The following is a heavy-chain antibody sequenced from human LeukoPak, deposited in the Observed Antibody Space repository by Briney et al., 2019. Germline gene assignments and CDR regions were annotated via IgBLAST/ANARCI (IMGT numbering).Heavy chain of an antibody. CDR3: AKELRGYSYGEH. CDR2: VSFDGSKK. CDR1: GFTFNNYG. D-gene: IGHD5-18*01. Sequence: GGSLRLSCAASGFTFNNYGMHWFRQAPGKGLEWVAVVSFDGSKKFYGDSVKGRFTISRDSSKGTLSLQMNSLRAEDTAVYYCAKELRGYSYGEHWGQGTLVTVSS. J-gene: IGHJ4*02. V-gene: IGHV3-30*18.